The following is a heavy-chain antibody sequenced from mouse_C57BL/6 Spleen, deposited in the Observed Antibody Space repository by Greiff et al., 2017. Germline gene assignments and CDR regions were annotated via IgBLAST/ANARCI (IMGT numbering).Heavy chain of an antibody. D-gene: IGHD3-3*01. Sequence: VQLQQSGAELARPGASVKMSCKASGYTFTSYTMHWVKQRPGQGLEWIGYINPSSGYTKYNQKFKDKATLTADKSSSTAYMQLSSLTSEDSAVXYCARLGGTDYAMDYWGQGTSVTVSS. J-gene: IGHJ4*01. V-gene: IGHV1-4*01. CDR3: ARLGGTDYAMDY. CDR1: GYTFTSYT. CDR2: INPSSGYT.